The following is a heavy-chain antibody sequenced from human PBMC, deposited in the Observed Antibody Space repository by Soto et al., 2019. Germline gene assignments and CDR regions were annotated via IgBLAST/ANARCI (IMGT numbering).Heavy chain of an antibody. V-gene: IGHV4-4*07. D-gene: IGHD3-10*01. CDR3: VRGPGGFGAITPHY. Sequence: SETLSLTCTVSGGSITTYYWSWIRQPAGKGLEWIGRIYSGGSTNYNPSLRSRVTVSVDMSKNQFSLKLSSVTAADTAVYYCVRGPGGFGAITPHYCGQGTLVTVSS. CDR2: IYSGGST. CDR1: GGSITTYY. J-gene: IGHJ4*02.